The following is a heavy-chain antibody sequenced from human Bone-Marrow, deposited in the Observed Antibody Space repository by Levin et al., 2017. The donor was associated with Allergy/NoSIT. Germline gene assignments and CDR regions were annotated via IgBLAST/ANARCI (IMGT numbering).Heavy chain of an antibody. V-gene: IGHV3-48*04. CDR2: ISESGTTI. J-gene: IGHJ6*02. CDR3: AREGQVFGVVIAYSMDV. CDR1: GFTFSTFS. Sequence: LSLTCAASGFTFSTFSMSWVRQAPGKGLEWVSYISESGTTIYYADSVKGRFTVSRDNAKKTLYLQMNGLRADDTAIYYCAREGQVFGVVIAYSMDVWGQGTTVTVSS. D-gene: IGHD3-3*01.